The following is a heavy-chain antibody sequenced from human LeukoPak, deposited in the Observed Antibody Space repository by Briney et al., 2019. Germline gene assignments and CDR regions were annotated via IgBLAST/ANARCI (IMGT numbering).Heavy chain of an antibody. CDR3: AKFSSDTNYYYGMDV. D-gene: IGHD6-6*01. J-gene: IGHJ6*02. V-gene: IGHV3-23*01. Sequence: GGSLRLSCAGAGFAFSRYAMSSVRHAPGKGLEWVSSISDSGSITYHADSVKGRFIISRDNSQNTLYLQLNSLRAEDTAVYYCAKFSSDTNYYYGMDVWGPGTTVTVYS. CDR1: GFAFSRYA. CDR2: ISDSGSIT.